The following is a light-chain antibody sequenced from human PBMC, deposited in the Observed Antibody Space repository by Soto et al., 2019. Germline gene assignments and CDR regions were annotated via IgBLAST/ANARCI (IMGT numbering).Light chain of an antibody. CDR3: QQRRT. Sequence: EIVITQSPATQSVSPGERATLSCRASQSVRILLAWYQQKPGQAPRLLIYDESTRDTGIPVRFSGSGSGTDFPLTIRRLEPEDFAVYYCQQRRTFGQGTKVDIK. J-gene: IGKJ1*01. CDR2: DES. V-gene: IGKV3-15*01. CDR1: QSVRIL.